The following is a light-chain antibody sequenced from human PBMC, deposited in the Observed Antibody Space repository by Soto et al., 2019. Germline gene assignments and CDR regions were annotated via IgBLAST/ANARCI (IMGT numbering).Light chain of an antibody. CDR1: SSNIGTYT. Sequence: QSVLTQPPSASGTPGQGVTISCSGSSSNIGTYTVNWYQQLPGTAPKLLIYSNNHRPSGVPDRFSGSRSGTSASLAITGLQSEDVADYYCASWDDTLYGYVFGTGTKVTV. V-gene: IGLV1-44*01. CDR3: ASWDDTLYGYV. J-gene: IGLJ1*01. CDR2: SNN.